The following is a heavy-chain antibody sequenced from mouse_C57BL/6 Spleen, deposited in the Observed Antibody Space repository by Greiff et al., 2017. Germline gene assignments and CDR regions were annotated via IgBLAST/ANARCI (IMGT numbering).Heavy chain of an antibody. J-gene: IGHJ1*03. CDR2: IYPRSGNT. D-gene: IGHD1-1*01. CDR3: ARGGYGSSWYFDV. V-gene: IGHV1-81*01. Sequence: VKLMESGAELARPGASVKLSCKASGYTFTSYGISWVKQRTGQGLEWIGEIYPRSGNTYYNEKFKGKATLTADKSSSTAYMELRSLTSEDSAVYFCARGGYGSSWYFDVWGTGTTVTVSS. CDR1: GYTFTSYG.